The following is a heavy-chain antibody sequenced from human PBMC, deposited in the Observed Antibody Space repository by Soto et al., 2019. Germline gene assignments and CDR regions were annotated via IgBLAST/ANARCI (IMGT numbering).Heavy chain of an antibody. J-gene: IGHJ4*02. D-gene: IGHD5-12*01. CDR2: IFWDDDK. CDR3: AHRPRGYAYYFDY. V-gene: IGHV2-5*02. CDR1: GFSLSKKEVG. Sequence: APEPGTPTQTLRKTCTFSGFSLSKKEVGVAWIRQPPGKALEWLALIFWDDDKWYSPSLRSRLTITEDTSKTQVVLTMTNMDPVDTATYYCAHRPRGYAYYFDYWGQGTLVTVSS.